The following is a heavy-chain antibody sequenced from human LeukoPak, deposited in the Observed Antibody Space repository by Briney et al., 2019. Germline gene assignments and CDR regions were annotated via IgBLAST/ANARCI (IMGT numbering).Heavy chain of an antibody. J-gene: IGHJ4*02. V-gene: IGHV1-2*02. D-gene: IGHD5-12*01. CDR2: INTKSGAT. Sequence: ASVKVSCKASGYTLTGYCMHWVRQAPGQGLEWLGWINTKSGATNYAQSFQGRVTMTRDTSISTAYMELSRLRSDDTAVYYCARADIVATTYFDYWGQGTLVTVSS. CDR3: ARADIVATTYFDY. CDR1: GYTLTGYC.